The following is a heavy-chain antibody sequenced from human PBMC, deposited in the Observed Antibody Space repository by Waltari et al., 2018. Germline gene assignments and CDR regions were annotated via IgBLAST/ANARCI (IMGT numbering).Heavy chain of an antibody. V-gene: IGHV3-23*01. CDR3: AKDAGFDSGSYYPDY. Sequence: EVQLLESGGGLVQSGGSLRLSCAASGFTFSSYAMSWVRQAPGKGLEWVSGISGSGISTYYADSVKGRFTISRDNSKNTLYLQMNSLRAEDTAVYYCAKDAGFDSGSYYPDYWGQGTLVTVSS. J-gene: IGHJ4*02. CDR2: ISGSGIST. CDR1: GFTFSSYA. D-gene: IGHD1-26*01.